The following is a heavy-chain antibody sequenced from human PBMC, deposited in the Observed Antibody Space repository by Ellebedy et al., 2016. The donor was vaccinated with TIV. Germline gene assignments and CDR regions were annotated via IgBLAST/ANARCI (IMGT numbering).Heavy chain of an antibody. CDR1: GFTFSSYD. D-gene: IGHD3-3*01. CDR3: ARSGPTGRY. CDR2: IGTAGDT. Sequence: GESLKISCAASGFTFSSYDMHWVRQVTGKGLEWVSAIGTAGDTYYPGSVKGRFTISRENAKNTLYLQINSLRAEDTGVYYCARSGPTGRYWGQGTLVTVSS. J-gene: IGHJ4*02. V-gene: IGHV3-13*01.